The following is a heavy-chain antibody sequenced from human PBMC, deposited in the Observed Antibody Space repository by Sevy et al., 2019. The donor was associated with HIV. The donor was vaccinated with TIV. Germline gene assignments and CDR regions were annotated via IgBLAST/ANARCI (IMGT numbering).Heavy chain of an antibody. CDR3: AREYYYDSSGYGY. CDR1: GFTFSSYS. D-gene: IGHD3-22*01. J-gene: IGHJ4*02. Sequence: GGSLRLSCASSGFTFSSYSMNWVRQAPGKGLEWVSYISSSSSTIYYADSVKGRFTISRDNAKNSLYLQMNSLRDEDTAVYYCAREYYYDSSGYGYWGQGTLVTVSS. CDR2: ISSSSSTI. V-gene: IGHV3-48*02.